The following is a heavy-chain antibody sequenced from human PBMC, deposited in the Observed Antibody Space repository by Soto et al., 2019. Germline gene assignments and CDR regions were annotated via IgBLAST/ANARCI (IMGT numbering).Heavy chain of an antibody. J-gene: IGHJ4*02. CDR3: ASQYYYDSSGYFDY. CDR1: GGSVSSGSYY. Sequence: PSETLSLTCTVSGGSVSSGSYYWSWIRQPPGKGLEWIGYIYYSGSTNYNPSLKSRVTISVDTSKNQFSLKLSSVTAADTAVYYCASQYYYDSSGYFDYWGQGARVTVSS. D-gene: IGHD3-22*01. CDR2: IYYSGST. V-gene: IGHV4-61*01.